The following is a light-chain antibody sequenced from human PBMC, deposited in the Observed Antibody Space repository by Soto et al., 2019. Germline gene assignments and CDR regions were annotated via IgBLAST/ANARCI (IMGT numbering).Light chain of an antibody. V-gene: IGKV1-9*01. CDR2: AAS. CDR3: PQGRIYRST. Sequence: IQLTQSPSSLSASVGDRVTITCRATQDIALYLAWSQQKPAEAPRLLIYAASTLYGGVPSRFSGSRSGTDVALTLTYVYDGDFDTDHGPQGRIYRSTVGAGT. CDR1: QDIALY. J-gene: IGKJ4*01.